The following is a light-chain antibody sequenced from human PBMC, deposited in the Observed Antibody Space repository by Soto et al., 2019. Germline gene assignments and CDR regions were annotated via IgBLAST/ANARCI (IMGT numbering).Light chain of an antibody. Sequence: EIVLTQSPATLSLSPGERATLSCRAGQSISSQLAWYQQKPGQAPRLLIYDASNRATGIPARFSGGGSGTDFTLTITSLEPEDFAVYYCQQRISWPLTFGGGTKVEIK. CDR1: QSISSQ. J-gene: IGKJ4*01. CDR3: QQRISWPLT. CDR2: DAS. V-gene: IGKV3-11*01.